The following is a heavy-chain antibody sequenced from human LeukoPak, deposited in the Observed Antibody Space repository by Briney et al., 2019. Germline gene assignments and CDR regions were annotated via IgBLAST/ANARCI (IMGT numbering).Heavy chain of an antibody. V-gene: IGHV4-31*03. D-gene: IGHD3-10*01. CDR3: ARGGLGELLWFGESPMGGFDY. CDR1: GGSISSGGYY. J-gene: IGHJ4*02. CDR2: IYYSGST. Sequence: SETLSLTCTVSGGSISSGGYYWSWIRQHPGKGLEWIGYIYYSGSTYYNPSLKSRVTISVDTSKNQFSLKLSSVTAADTAVYYCARGGLGELLWFGESPMGGFDYWGQGTLVTVSS.